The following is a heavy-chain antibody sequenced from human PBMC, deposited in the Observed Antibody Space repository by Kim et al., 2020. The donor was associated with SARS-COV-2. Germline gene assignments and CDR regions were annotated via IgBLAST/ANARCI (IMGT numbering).Heavy chain of an antibody. Sequence: GGSLRLSCVASGFSFSTYAMTWVRHAPGKGLEWVSVIRCGGGSAYYAASVKGRFTISRDNSKNTLYVQMNSLRAEDTAVYYCARVVHDDGGEVYYYYCYVDVWGKGTPVTVSS. CDR1: GFSFSTYA. CDR3: ARVVHDDGGEVYYYYCYVDV. CDR2: IRCGGGSA. J-gene: IGHJ6*03. D-gene: IGHD4-17*01. V-gene: IGHV3-23*01.